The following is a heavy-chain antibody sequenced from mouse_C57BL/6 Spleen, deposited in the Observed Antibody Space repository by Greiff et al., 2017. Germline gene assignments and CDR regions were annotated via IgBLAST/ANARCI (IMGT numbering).Heavy chain of an antibody. J-gene: IGHJ1*03. V-gene: IGHV1-82*01. CDR1: GYAFSSSW. Sequence: QVQLKQSGPELVKPGASVKISCKASGYAFSSSWMNWVKQRPGKGLEWIGRIYPGDGDTNYNGKFKGKATLTADKSSSTAYMQLSSLTSEDSAVYFCANAYYSNYGWYFDVWGTGTTVTVSS. CDR3: ANAYYSNYGWYFDV. CDR2: IYPGDGDT. D-gene: IGHD2-5*01.